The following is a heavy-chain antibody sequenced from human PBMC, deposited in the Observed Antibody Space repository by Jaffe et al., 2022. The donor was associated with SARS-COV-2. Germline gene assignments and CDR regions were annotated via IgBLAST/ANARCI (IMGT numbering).Heavy chain of an antibody. CDR3: ARDLAYGSGSYYY. J-gene: IGHJ4*02. D-gene: IGHD3-10*01. V-gene: IGHV4-38-2*02. Sequence: QVQLKESGPGLVKPSETLSLTCTVSHYSISSGYYWAWIRQPPGKGLEWIGSFYPSGSTYYNPSLKSRVTISVDTSKNQFSLRLSSVTAADTAVYYCARDLAYGSGSYYYWGQGTLVTVSS. CDR2: FYPSGST. CDR1: HYSISSGYY.